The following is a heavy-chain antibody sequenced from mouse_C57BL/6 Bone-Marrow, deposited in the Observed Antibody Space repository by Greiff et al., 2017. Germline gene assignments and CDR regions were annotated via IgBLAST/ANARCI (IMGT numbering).Heavy chain of an antibody. V-gene: IGHV1-81*01. J-gene: IGHJ4*01. D-gene: IGHD2-3*01. CDR2: IYPRSGNT. Sequence: VQLQESGAELARPGASVKLSCKASGYTFTSYGISWVKQRTGQGLEWIGEIYPRSGNTYYNEKFKGKATLTADKSSSTAYMELRSLTSEDTAVYFGARWGYDGYYDCAMDYWGQGTSVTVSS. CDR1: GYTFTSYG. CDR3: ARWGYDGYYDCAMDY.